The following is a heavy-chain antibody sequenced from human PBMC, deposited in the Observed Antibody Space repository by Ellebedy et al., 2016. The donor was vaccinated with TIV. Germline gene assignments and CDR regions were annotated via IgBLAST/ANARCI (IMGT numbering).Heavy chain of an antibody. CDR1: GGSFSGYY. CDR3: ARRMGSGWSNWFDP. Sequence: SETLSLXXAVYGGSFSGYYWSWIRQPPGKGLEWIGEINHSGSTNYNPSLKSRVTISVDTSKNQFSLKLSSVTAADTAVYYCARRMGSGWSNWFDPWGQGTLVTVSS. CDR2: INHSGST. D-gene: IGHD6-19*01. V-gene: IGHV4-34*01. J-gene: IGHJ5*02.